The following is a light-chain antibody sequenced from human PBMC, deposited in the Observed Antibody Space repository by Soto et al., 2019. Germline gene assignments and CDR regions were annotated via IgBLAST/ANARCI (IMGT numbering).Light chain of an antibody. CDR1: SRDVGNYNF. J-gene: IGLJ3*02. V-gene: IGLV2-14*01. CDR3: SSYTSGSVL. CDR2: DVS. Sequence: QSALTQPASVSGSPGQSITVSCTGTSRDVGNYNFVSWYQQHPGKVPKVIIYDVSNRPSGVSDRFSASKSGNTASLTISGLQTEDEAVYFCSSYTSGSVLFGGGTKVTVL.